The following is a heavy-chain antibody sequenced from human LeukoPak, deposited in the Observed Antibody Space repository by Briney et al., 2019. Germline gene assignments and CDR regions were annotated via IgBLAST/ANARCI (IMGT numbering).Heavy chain of an antibody. J-gene: IGHJ6*02. CDR1: GFTFSDYP. CDR3: ARVRSYDYVWGNYRFYGMDV. CDR2: VTHDGSNR. V-gene: IGHV3-30-3*01. Sequence: PGGSLRLSCAASGFTFSDYPVHWVREARGKGLEWVSLVTHDGSNRYYTDPVKGRFSISRDNSKNKLYLQMNSLRAEDTAVYYCARVRSYDYVWGNYRFYGMDVWGQGTTVTVSS. D-gene: IGHD3-16*02.